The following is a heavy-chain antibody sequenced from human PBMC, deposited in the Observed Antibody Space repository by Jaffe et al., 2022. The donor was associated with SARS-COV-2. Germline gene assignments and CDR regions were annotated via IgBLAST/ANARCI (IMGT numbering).Heavy chain of an antibody. CDR1: GFTFSDSW. CDR3: VRTTRSAPVDN. D-gene: IGHD1-1*01. Sequence: EVQLVESGGGLVLPGGSLRLSCAASGFTFSDSWMSWVRQAPGKGLEWVANIKQDGSDKQYVDSVKGRFTISRDNAKNSLYLQMNSLSADDTAVYHCVRTTRSAPVDNWGQGTLVTVSP. J-gene: IGHJ4*02. CDR2: IKQDGSDK. V-gene: IGHV3-7*01.